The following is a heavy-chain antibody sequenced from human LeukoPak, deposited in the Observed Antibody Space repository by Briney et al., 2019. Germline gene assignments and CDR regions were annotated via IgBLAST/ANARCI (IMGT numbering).Heavy chain of an antibody. D-gene: IGHD6-13*01. CDR1: GFTFSRYC. J-gene: IGHJ4*02. CDR2: ITIRGSSI. V-gene: IGHV3-48*01. CDR3: ATEVEAAGTNYFDY. Sequence: HPGGSLRLSCAASGFTFSRYCMTWVRQAPGKGLEWVAYITIRGSSIYYADSVKGRFTISRDNAKNSLYLQMNSLRAEDTAVYYCATEVEAAGTNYFDYWGQGTLVTVSS.